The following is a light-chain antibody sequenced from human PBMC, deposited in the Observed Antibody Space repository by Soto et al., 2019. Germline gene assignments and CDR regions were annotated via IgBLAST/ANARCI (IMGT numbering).Light chain of an antibody. J-gene: IGKJ4*01. CDR1: QTVRSL. CDR2: DAS. CDR3: QQCNNWPLT. Sequence: EIVLTQSPGTLSLSPGERATLSCRASQTVRSLLAWYQQKPGQAPRLLIYDASNRATGIPARFSGSGSGTDFTLTISSLEPEDFAVYYCQQCNNWPLTFGGGTKVEMK. V-gene: IGKV3-11*01.